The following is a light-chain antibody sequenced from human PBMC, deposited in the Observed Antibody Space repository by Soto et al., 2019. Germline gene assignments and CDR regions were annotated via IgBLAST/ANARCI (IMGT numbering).Light chain of an antibody. CDR1: SSDIGAYNF. CDR2: DVN. CDR3: TSWSTSTTMI. Sequence: QSALTQPASVSGSPGQSITISCTGTSSDIGAYNFVSWYQQHPGKAPKLMLYDVNIRPSGVSNRFSGSKSGNTASLTISGLQAEDEADYFCTSWSTSTTMIFGGDTKVTVL. V-gene: IGLV2-14*03. J-gene: IGLJ2*01.